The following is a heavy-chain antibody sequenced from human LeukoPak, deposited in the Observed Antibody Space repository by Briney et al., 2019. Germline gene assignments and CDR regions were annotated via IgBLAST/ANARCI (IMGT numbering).Heavy chain of an antibody. D-gene: IGHD6-19*01. CDR1: GFSLSTSGVG. CDR2: IYWDDDK. J-gene: IGHJ4*02. Sequence: SGPTLVNPTQTLTLTCTFSGFSLSTSGVGVGWIRQPPGKALEWLALIYWDDDKRYSPSLKSRLTITKDTSKNQVVLTMTNMDPVDTATYYCAHRGQWLKPRGYYFDYWGQGTLVTVSP. V-gene: IGHV2-5*02. CDR3: AHRGQWLKPRGYYFDY.